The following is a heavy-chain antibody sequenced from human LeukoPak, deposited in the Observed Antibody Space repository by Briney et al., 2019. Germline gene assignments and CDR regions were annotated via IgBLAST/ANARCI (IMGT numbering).Heavy chain of an antibody. Sequence: SETLSLTCTVSGGSISSYYWSWIRQPPGKGLEWIGYIYYSGSTNYNPSLKSRVTISVDTSKNQFSLQLSSVTAAATAVYYCARLAHLTIFGVVASLNYMDVWGKGTTVTVSS. D-gene: IGHD3-3*01. J-gene: IGHJ6*03. V-gene: IGHV4-59*08. CDR1: GGSISSYY. CDR2: IYYSGST. CDR3: ARLAHLTIFGVVASLNYMDV.